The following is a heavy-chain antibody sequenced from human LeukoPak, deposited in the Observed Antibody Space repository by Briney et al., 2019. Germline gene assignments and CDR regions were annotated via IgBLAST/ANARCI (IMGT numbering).Heavy chain of an antibody. CDR1: GGPISSGDYY. CDR2: IYYSGST. D-gene: IGHD3-9*01. Sequence: SETLSLTCTVSGGPISSGDYYWSWIRQPPGKGLEWIGYIYYSGSTCYNPSLKSRVTISVDTSKNQFSLKLSSVTAADTAVYYCAYYDILTGHGAFDIWGQGTMVTVSS. J-gene: IGHJ3*02. CDR3: AYYDILTGHGAFDI. V-gene: IGHV4-30-4*01.